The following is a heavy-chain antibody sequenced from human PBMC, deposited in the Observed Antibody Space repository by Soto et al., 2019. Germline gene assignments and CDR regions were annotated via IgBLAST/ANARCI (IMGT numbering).Heavy chain of an antibody. Sequence: QVQLVESGGGVVQPGRSLRLSCAASGFTFSSYAMHWVRQAPGKGLEWVAVISYDGSNKYYADSVKGRFTISRDNSKNTLYLQMISLRAEDTAVYYCARDHSSGYYSVGWFDPWGQGTLVTVSS. CDR2: ISYDGSNK. D-gene: IGHD3-22*01. CDR1: GFTFSSYA. J-gene: IGHJ5*02. V-gene: IGHV3-30-3*01. CDR3: ARDHSSGYYSVGWFDP.